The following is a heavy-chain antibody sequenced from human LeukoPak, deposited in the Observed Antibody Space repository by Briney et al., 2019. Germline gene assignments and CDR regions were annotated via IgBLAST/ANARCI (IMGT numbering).Heavy chain of an antibody. CDR1: GGSISSGGYY. V-gene: IGHV4-31*03. D-gene: IGHD2-2*01. J-gene: IGHJ6*02. CDR3: ARQVQAAHYYYYYGMDV. Sequence: PSQTLSLTCTVSGGSISSGGYYWSWIRQHPGKGLEWIGYIDYSGSTYYNPSLKSRVTISVNTYKNQFSLKLSSVTAADTAVYYCARQVQAAHYYYYYGMDVWGQGTTVTVSS. CDR2: IDYSGST.